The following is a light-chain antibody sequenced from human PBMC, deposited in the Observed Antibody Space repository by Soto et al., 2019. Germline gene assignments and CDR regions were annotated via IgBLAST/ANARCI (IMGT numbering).Light chain of an antibody. V-gene: IGKV1-39*01. CDR1: ESISRH. Sequence: DIQMTQSPSSLSASVGDRVTITCRASESISRHLNWYQQKPGNAPKLLIYAASSLQNGVPSRFNGSGSGTDFTLTISNLQPGDFATYYCQESYSTLSITFGQGTRLETK. CDR3: QESYSTLSIT. CDR2: AAS. J-gene: IGKJ5*01.